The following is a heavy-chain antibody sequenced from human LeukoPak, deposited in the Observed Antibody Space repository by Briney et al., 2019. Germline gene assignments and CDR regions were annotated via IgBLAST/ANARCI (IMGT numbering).Heavy chain of an antibody. V-gene: IGHV3-48*03. CDR1: GFTFSSYE. J-gene: IGHJ4*02. Sequence: PGGSLRLSCAASGFTFSSYEMNWVRQAPGKGLEWVSYISGSGSTIYYADSVKGRFTISRDNAKNSLYLQMNSVRAEDTAVYYCARGEATARVPDFDYWGQGTLVTVSS. D-gene: IGHD5-18*01. CDR3: ARGEATARVPDFDY. CDR2: ISGSGSTI.